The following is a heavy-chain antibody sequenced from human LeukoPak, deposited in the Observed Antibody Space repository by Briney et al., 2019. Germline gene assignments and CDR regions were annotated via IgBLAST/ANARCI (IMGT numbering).Heavy chain of an antibody. CDR2: ISYDGSNK. CDR1: GFTFSIYG. D-gene: IGHD4-11*01. Sequence: GGSLRLSCAASGFTFSIYGMHWVRQAPGNGLEWVAVISYDGSNKYYAESVKGRFTIIRDNAKNSVCLQMNSLRAEDTAVYYCARAAVTVTTGHNAFDIWGQGTMVTVSS. CDR3: ARAAVTVTTGHNAFDI. V-gene: IGHV3-30*03. J-gene: IGHJ3*02.